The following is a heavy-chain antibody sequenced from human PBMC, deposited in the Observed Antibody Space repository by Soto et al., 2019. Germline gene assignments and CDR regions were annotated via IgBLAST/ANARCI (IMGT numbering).Heavy chain of an antibody. CDR2: ISTSSSYI. J-gene: IGHJ5*02. CDR1: GFTFSTYS. V-gene: IGHV3-21*01. D-gene: IGHD3-3*01. CDR3: AKVGDDYDFWSGYNNWFDP. Sequence: GGSLRLSCAASGFTFSTYSMNWVRQAPGKGLEWVSSISTSSSYISYADSVKGRFTISRDNAKNSLSLQMNSLRAEDTAVYYCAKVGDDYDFWSGYNNWFDPWGQGTLVTVSS.